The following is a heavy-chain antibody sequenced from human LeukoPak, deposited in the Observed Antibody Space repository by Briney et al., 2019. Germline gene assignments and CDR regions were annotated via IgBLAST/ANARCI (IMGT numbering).Heavy chain of an antibody. D-gene: IGHD2-15*01. CDR2: IYYSGST. J-gene: IGHJ5*02. Sequence: PSETLSLTCTVSGGSISSYYWGWIRQPPGKGLEWIGYIYYSGSTNYNPSLKSRVTISVDTSKNQFSLKLSSVTAADTAVYYCAREVVAATSWFDPWGQGTLVTVSS. V-gene: IGHV4-59*01. CDR1: GGSISSYY. CDR3: AREVVAATSWFDP.